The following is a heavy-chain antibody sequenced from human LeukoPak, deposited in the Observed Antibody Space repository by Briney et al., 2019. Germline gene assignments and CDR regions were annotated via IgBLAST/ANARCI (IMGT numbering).Heavy chain of an antibody. CDR1: GFTVTSNSTD. V-gene: IGHV6-1*01. J-gene: IGHJ5*01. CDR2: TYYRSKWSH. Sequence: SQTLSVTCAISGFTVTSNSTDWDRIRQSPARGLEWLGRTYYRSKWSHDYATSVQSRITINPDTSKNQFSLHLNSVTPEDTDVYYSARGNRDFDSWGQGTLVTVSS. D-gene: IGHD2-21*02. CDR3: ARGNRDFDS.